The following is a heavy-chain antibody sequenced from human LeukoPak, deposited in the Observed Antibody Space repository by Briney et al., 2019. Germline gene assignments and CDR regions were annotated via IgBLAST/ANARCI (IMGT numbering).Heavy chain of an antibody. J-gene: IGHJ4*02. CDR2: IRSKAYGGTT. Sequence: PGGSLRLSCTASGFTFGDYAMSWVRQAPGKGLEWVGFIRSKAYGGTTEYAASVKGRFTISRDDPKSIAYLQMNSLKTEDTAVYYCTHWDFDYWGQGTLVTVSS. CDR3: THWDFDY. V-gene: IGHV3-49*04. D-gene: IGHD3-16*01. CDR1: GFTFGDYA.